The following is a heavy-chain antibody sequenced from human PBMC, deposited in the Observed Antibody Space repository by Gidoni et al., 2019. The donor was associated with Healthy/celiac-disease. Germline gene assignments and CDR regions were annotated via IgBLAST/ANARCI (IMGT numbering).Heavy chain of an antibody. CDR2: IYYSGST. D-gene: IGHD1-26*01. V-gene: IGHV4-39*01. J-gene: IGHJ4*01. CDR1: GGSISSSSYY. CDR3: ARLGGATTGLDY. Sequence: QLQLQESGPGLVKPSETLSLTCHVSGGSISSSSYYWGWIRQPPGKGLELIGSIYYSGSTYYNPSLKSRVTISVDTSKNQFSLKLSSVTAAYTAVYYCARLGGATTGLDYWGQGTLVTVSS.